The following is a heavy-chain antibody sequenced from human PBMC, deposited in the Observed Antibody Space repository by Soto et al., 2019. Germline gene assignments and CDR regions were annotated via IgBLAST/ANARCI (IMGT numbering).Heavy chain of an antibody. CDR1: GFTFSKAW. J-gene: IGHJ4*02. V-gene: IGHV3-15*07. Sequence: EVQLVETGGGLVKPGGSLRLSCAASGFTFSKAWMNWVRQAPGKGLEWVGRIKEKSEGETTDYAAFVKGRFTISRDDPKNTLYLQMSSLETDDTAVYYCTTVLLLRFPSGYWGQGTLVTVSS. CDR3: TTVLLLRFPSGY. D-gene: IGHD3-3*01. CDR2: IKEKSEGETT.